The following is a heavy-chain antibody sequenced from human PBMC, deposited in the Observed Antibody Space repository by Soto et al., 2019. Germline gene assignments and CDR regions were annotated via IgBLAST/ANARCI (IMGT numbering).Heavy chain of an antibody. CDR3: VSQRTTVITQAYFDY. J-gene: IGHJ4*02. Sequence: SETLSLTCAVYGGSFSGYYWSWIRQPPGKGLEWIGEINHSGSTNYNPSLKSRVTISVDTSKNQFSLNLNSVTASDTAIYYCVSQRTTVITQAYFDYWGPGALVTVSS. CDR2: INHSGST. D-gene: IGHD4-4*01. V-gene: IGHV4-34*01. CDR1: GGSFSGYY.